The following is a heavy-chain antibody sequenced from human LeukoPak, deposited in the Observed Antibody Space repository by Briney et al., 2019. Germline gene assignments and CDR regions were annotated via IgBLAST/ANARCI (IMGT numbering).Heavy chain of an antibody. CDR1: GYTFTSYD. V-gene: IGHV1-8*03. D-gene: IGHD3-3*01. J-gene: IGHJ4*02. CDR3: ARGALRTHYDFRSGYYGGKLDY. CDR2: MNPNSGNT. Sequence: ASVKVSCKASGYTFTSYDINWVRQATGQGLEWMGWMNPNSGNTGYAQKFQGRVTITRNTSISTAYMELSSLRSEDTAVYYCARGALRTHYDFRSGYYGGKLDYWGQGTLVTVSS.